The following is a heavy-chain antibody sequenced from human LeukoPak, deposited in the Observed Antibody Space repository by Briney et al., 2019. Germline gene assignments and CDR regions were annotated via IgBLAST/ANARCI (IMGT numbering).Heavy chain of an antibody. CDR2: IYTSGST. CDR3: AVYYYDSSGYSEYDY. Sequence: SETLSLTCTVSGGSISSYYWSWIRQPAGEGLEWIGRIYTSGSTNYNPSLKSRVTMSVDTSKNQFSLKLSSVTAADTAVYYCAVYYYDSSGYSEYDYWGQGTLVTVSS. V-gene: IGHV4-4*07. CDR1: GGSISSYY. J-gene: IGHJ4*02. D-gene: IGHD3-22*01.